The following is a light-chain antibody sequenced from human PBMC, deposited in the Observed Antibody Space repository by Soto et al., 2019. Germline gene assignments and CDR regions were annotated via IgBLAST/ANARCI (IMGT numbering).Light chain of an antibody. CDR3: QQYGSSPYT. CDR1: QSVSSSY. CDR2: GAS. J-gene: IGKJ2*01. V-gene: IGKV3-20*01. Sequence: EIVLTQSPGTLSLSPGERATLSCRASQSVSSSYLAWYQQKLGQAPRLLIYGASSRATGIPDRFGGSGSGTDFPLTISRLEPEDFAVYYCQQYGSSPYTFGQGTKLEIK.